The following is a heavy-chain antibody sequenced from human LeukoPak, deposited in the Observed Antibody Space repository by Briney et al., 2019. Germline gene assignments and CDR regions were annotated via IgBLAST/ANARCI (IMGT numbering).Heavy chain of an antibody. J-gene: IGHJ5*02. CDR3: AREEIRSWFDP. V-gene: IGHV4-59*01. Sequence: SETLSLTCTVSDDSISSSYWSWIRQPPGKGLEWIGYIYYSGSTNYNPSLKSRVTISVDTSKNQFSLKLSSVTAADTAVYYCAREEIRSWFDPWGQGTLVTVSS. CDR2: IYYSGST. D-gene: IGHD5-24*01. CDR1: DDSISSSY.